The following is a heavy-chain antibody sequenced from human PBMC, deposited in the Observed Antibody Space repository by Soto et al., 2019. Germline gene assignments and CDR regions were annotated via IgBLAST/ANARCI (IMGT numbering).Heavy chain of an antibody. Sequence: SETLSLTCTVSGGSISSGDYCWSWIRQPPGKGLEWIGYVYYSGSTYYNPSLKSRVTISVDTSKSQFSLKLSSVTAADTAVYYCAGGDYYHSSGYYFYYYTMDVWGQGTTVTVSS. D-gene: IGHD3-22*01. CDR1: GGSISSGDYC. V-gene: IGHV4-30-4*01. CDR2: VYYSGST. CDR3: AGGDYYHSSGYYFYYYTMDV. J-gene: IGHJ6*02.